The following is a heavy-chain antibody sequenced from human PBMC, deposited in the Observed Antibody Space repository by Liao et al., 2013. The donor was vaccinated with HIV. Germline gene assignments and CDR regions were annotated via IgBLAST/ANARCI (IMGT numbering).Heavy chain of an antibody. Sequence: QVRLEQWGAGLVKPSETLSLTCTVSGGSISSSSYYWGWIRQPPGKGLEWIGSIYYSGSPYYNPSLKSRVTISVDTSKNQFSLNLFSVTAADTAVYYCARGPTPLTRIDYYMDVWGKGTTVTVSS. J-gene: IGHJ6*03. CDR3: ARGPTPLTRIDYYMDV. CDR1: GGSISSSSYY. V-gene: IGHV4-39*07. CDR2: IYYSGSP. D-gene: IGHD2-15*01.